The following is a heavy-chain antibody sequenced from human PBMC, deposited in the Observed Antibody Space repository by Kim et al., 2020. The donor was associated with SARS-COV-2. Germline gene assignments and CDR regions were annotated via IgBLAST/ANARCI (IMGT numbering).Heavy chain of an antibody. Sequence: GGSLRLSCAASGFTFSNAWMSWVRQAPGKGLEWVGRIKSKTDGGTTDYAAPVKGRFTISRDDSKNTLYLQMNSLKTEDTAVYYCTKPYDSSGYWGSSGGDDYWGQGTLVTVSS. V-gene: IGHV3-15*01. CDR1: GFTFSNAW. D-gene: IGHD3-22*01. CDR3: TKPYDSSGYWGSSGGDDY. J-gene: IGHJ4*02. CDR2: IKSKTDGGTT.